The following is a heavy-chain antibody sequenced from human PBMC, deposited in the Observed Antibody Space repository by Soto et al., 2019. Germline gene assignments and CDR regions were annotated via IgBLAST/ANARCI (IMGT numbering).Heavy chain of an antibody. V-gene: IGHV3-23*04. CDR1: GFTFSSYA. CDR2: IGGSGGT. Sequence: VPLVQSGGGLVQPGGSLRLSCAASGFTFSSYAMSWVRLAPGKGLEWFSSIGGSGGTYYADSVKGRFTISRDNSKNMLYLHLNSLRAEDTAMYYCAKGQGWSYYYDSWGQGTLVTVSS. CDR3: AKGQGWSYYYDS. J-gene: IGHJ4*02. D-gene: IGHD2-15*01.